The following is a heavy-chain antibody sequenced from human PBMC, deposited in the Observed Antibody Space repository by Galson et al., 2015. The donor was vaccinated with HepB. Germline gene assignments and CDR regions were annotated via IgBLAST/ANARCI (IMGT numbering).Heavy chain of an antibody. V-gene: IGHV1-18*01. D-gene: IGHD4-17*01. J-gene: IGHJ6*03. CDR2: ISGNNEII. Sequence: SVKVSCKASGYAFTNYDITWVRQAPGQGLEWMGWISGNNEIIEYAQKVEGRVTMTADASTSTVYMEPRGLRSDDTAIYFCARSLQGVVSAAIDLSEYRDYKPPAFDNYFYYMDVWGKGTTVTVSS. CDR3: ARSLQGVVSAAIDLSEYRDYKPPAFDNYFYYMDV. CDR1: GYAFTNYD.